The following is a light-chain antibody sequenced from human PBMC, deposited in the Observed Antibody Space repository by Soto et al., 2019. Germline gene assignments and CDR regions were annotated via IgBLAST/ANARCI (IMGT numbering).Light chain of an antibody. Sequence: QSVLTQPASVSGSPGQSITISCTGTSSDVGSYNYVSWYQQHPLKAPKLMIYDVSNRPSGVSNRFSGSKSGNTASLTISGLQAEDDAEYYCNSYTSSSTLVFGTGTKVTVL. CDR1: SSDVGSYNY. CDR2: DVS. V-gene: IGLV2-14*03. J-gene: IGLJ1*01. CDR3: NSYTSSSTLV.